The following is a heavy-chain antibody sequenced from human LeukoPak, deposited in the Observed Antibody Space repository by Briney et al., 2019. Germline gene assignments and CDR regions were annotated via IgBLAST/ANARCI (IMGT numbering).Heavy chain of an antibody. CDR1: GYTFTGYY. J-gene: IGHJ5*02. V-gene: IGHV1-2*02. D-gene: IGHD2-2*01. CDR2: INPNSGGT. Sequence: ASVTVSCKASGYTFTGYYMHWVRQAPGQGLEWMGWINPNSGGTNYAQKFQGRVTMTRDTSISTAYMELSRLRSDDTAVYYCARGSYYIVVVPAENWFDPWGQGTLVTVSS. CDR3: ARGSYYIVVVPAENWFDP.